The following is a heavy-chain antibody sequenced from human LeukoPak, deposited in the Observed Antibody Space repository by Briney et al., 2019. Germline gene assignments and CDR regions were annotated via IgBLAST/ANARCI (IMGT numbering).Heavy chain of an antibody. V-gene: IGHV1-46*01. CDR1: GYTFTSYY. CDR2: INPSGGST. J-gene: IGHJ5*02. CDR3: ARGGTPITMVRGVSSWFDP. D-gene: IGHD3-10*01. Sequence: GASVKVSCKASGYTFTSYYMHWVRQAPGQGLEWMGIINPSGGSTSYAQKFQGRVTMTRDTSTSTVYMELSSLRSEDTAVYYCARGGTPITMVRGVSSWFDPWGQGTLVAVSS.